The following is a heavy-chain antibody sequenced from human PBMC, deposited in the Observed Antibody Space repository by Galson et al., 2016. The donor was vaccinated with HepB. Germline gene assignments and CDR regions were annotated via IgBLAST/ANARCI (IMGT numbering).Heavy chain of an antibody. D-gene: IGHD3-10*01. CDR2: ISDSGGST. J-gene: IGHJ4*02. Sequence: SLRLSCAASGFTFSSYAMSWVRQAPGKGLEWVSAISDSGGSTYYADSVKGRFTISRDNSKNMLYPQMNSLRAEDTAVYSCAKSIVRGVTDSFWGQGTLVTVSS. CDR3: AKSIVRGVTDSF. V-gene: IGHV3-23*01. CDR1: GFTFSSYA.